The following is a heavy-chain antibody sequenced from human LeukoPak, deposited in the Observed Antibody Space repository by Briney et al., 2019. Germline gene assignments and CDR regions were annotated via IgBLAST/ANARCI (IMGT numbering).Heavy chain of an antibody. D-gene: IGHD6-13*01. CDR2: IYSSGST. V-gene: IGHV4-39*07. CDR3: ARDSSSSRPNFDY. J-gene: IGHJ4*02. CDR1: GDSISSSTYY. Sequence: SETLSLTCIVSGDSISSSTYYWGWIRQPPGKGLEWITSIYSSGSTYYNPSLKSRVTISLDTSKNQFSLKLSSVTAADTAVYYCARDSSSSRPNFDYWGQGILVTVSS.